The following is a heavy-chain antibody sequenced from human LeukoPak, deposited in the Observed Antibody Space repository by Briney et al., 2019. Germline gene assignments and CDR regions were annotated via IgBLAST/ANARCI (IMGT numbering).Heavy chain of an antibody. CDR3: ARGGATFDSFYFDY. D-gene: IGHD1-26*01. CDR1: GFTFSDHY. CDR2: TRNKANGYTT. J-gene: IGHJ4*02. Sequence: GGSLRLSCAASGFTFSDHYMDWVRQAPGKGLEWVGRTRNKANGYTTEYAASVKGRFTISRDDSKNSLYLQMNSLKTEDTAVYYCARGGATFDSFYFDYWGQGTLVTVSS. V-gene: IGHV3-72*01.